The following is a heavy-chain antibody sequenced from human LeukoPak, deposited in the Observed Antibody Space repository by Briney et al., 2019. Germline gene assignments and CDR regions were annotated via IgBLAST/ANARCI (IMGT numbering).Heavy chain of an antibody. J-gene: IGHJ4*02. CDR3: ATYRQVLLPFES. V-gene: IGHV3-23*01. D-gene: IGHD2-8*02. Sequence: PGGSLRLSCAASGFTFSDFAMIWVRQSPGKKGLEWVSSIFQGGGEIHYADSVRGRFTISRDNSKSTLFLQMSSLRAEDTAIYYCATYRQVLLPFESWGQGTLVTVSS. CDR2: IFQGGGEI. CDR1: GFTFSDFA.